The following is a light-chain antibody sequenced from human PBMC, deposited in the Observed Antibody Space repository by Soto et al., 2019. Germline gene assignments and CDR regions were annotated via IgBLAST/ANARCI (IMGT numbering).Light chain of an antibody. CDR1: SSDVGSYNR. V-gene: IGLV2-18*02. Sequence: QSALTQPSSVSGSPGQSVTISCTGTSSDVGSYNRVSWYQQPPGTAPKLMIYEVNNRPSGVPDRFSGSKSGNTASLTISGLQAEDEADYYCCSYTSSSVLFGGGTKLTVL. CDR2: EVN. J-gene: IGLJ2*01. CDR3: CSYTSSSVL.